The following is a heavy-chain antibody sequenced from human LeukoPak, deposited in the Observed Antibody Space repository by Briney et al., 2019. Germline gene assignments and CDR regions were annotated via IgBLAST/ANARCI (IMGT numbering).Heavy chain of an antibody. J-gene: IGHJ4*02. CDR3: ARVQYGFGELELHIFDY. D-gene: IGHD3-10*01. CDR1: GGSISSSSYY. CDR2: IYYNGST. Sequence: SETLSLTCTVSGGSISSSSYYWGWIRQPPGKGLEWIGGIYYNGSTYYNPSLKSRVTISVDTSKNQFSLKLSSVTAADTAVYYCARVQYGFGELELHIFDYWGQGTLVTVSS. V-gene: IGHV4-39*07.